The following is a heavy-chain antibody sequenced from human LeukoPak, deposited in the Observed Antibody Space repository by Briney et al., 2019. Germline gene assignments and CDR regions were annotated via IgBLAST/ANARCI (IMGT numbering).Heavy chain of an antibody. V-gene: IGHV4-39*01. D-gene: IGHD2-2*02. CDR3: TRHEGRNRGNMVIVPAAIIN. J-gene: IGHJ4*02. CDR2: IYYSGST. CDR1: GGSISSSSYY. Sequence: SETLSLTCTVSGGSISSSSYYWGWIRRPPGKGLEWIGSIYYSGSTYYNPSLKSRVTISVDTSKNQFSLKLSSVTATDTAVYYCTRHEGRNRGNMVIVPAAIINWGQGTLVTVSS.